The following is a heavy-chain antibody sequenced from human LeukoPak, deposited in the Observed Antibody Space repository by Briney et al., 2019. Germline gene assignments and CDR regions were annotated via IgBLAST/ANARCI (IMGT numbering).Heavy chain of an antibody. CDR1: GFTFSSYG. V-gene: IGHV3-30*18. CDR2: ISYDGSNK. D-gene: IGHD3-9*01. Sequence: PGGSLRLSCAASGFTFSSYGMHWVRQAPGKGLEWVAVISYDGSNKYYADSVKGRFTISRDNSKNTLYLQMNSLRAEDTAVYYCAKDLELRNFDWLPSLGYWGQGTLVTVSS. CDR3: AKDLELRNFDWLPSLGY. J-gene: IGHJ4*02.